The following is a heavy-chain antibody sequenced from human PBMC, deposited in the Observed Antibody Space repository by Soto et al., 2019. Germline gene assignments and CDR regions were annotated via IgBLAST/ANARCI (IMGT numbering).Heavy chain of an antibody. CDR3: ARGDYGDFSDDAFDI. V-gene: IGHV1-69*02. D-gene: IGHD4-17*01. Sequence: ASVKVSCKASGGTFSSYTISWVRQAPGQGLEWMGRIIPILGIANYAQKFQGRVTITADKSTSTAYMELSSLRSEDTAVYYCARGDYGDFSDDAFDIWGQGTMVTVSS. CDR1: GGTFSSYT. CDR2: IIPILGIA. J-gene: IGHJ3*02.